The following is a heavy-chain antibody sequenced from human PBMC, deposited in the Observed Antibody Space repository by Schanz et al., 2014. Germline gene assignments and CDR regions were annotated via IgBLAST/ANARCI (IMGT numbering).Heavy chain of an antibody. CDR3: AKSQGSSFDS. D-gene: IGHD6-13*01. CDR2: VSSRSDEI. CDR1: TFTFDHYA. Sequence: EVQLLESGGGLVQPGGSLRLSCSASTFTFDHYAMTWVRQAPGKGLEWVAAVSSRSDEIKYADSVRGRFTISRDNAESTLYLQMSSLRAEDTAVYYCAKSQGSSFDSWGQGTLVTVSS. J-gene: IGHJ4*02. V-gene: IGHV3-23*05.